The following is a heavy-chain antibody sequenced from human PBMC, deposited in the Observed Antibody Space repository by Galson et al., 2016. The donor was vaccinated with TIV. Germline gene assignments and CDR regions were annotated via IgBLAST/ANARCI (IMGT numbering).Heavy chain of an antibody. D-gene: IGHD5-18*01. J-gene: IGHJ6*02. V-gene: IGHV1-69*13. CDR1: GGTFSTYV. CDR3: ATDGNTALDTYHSYYGMDV. Sequence: SVKVSCKASGGTFSTYVINWVRQAPGQGLEWMGGIIPLFGTTNYAQKFQGRVTISADESTSTAYMELSSLRAEDTAVFNCATDGNTALDTYHSYYGMDVWGPGTTVTVSS. CDR2: IIPLFGTT.